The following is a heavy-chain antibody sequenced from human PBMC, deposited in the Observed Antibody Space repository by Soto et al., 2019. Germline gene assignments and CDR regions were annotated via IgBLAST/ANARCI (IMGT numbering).Heavy chain of an antibody. CDR2: IYSGGTT. CDR3: ARNGDSSDYRGWFDP. Sequence: EVQLVESGGGLVQPGGSLRLSCAASGFTVSSNYMSWVRQAPGMGLEWVSVIYSGGTTYYADSVKGRFTISRDNSKNALYLQMNSLRAEDTAVYYCARNGDSSDYRGWFDPWGQGTLVTVSS. J-gene: IGHJ5*02. D-gene: IGHD3-22*01. CDR1: GFTVSSNY. V-gene: IGHV3-66*01.